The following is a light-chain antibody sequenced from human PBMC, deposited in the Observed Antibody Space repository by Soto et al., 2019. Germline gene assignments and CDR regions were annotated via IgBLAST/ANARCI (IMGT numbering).Light chain of an antibody. Sequence: IVLTQSPATLSLSPGERATLSCRASESVGNYLAWYQEKPGQAPRLLIYDASNRATGIPPRFSGSGSGTDFTLTISSLQPDDFATYYCQHYNSYSEAFGQGTKVDIK. CDR2: DAS. V-gene: IGKV3-11*01. J-gene: IGKJ1*01. CDR3: QHYNSYSEA. CDR1: ESVGNY.